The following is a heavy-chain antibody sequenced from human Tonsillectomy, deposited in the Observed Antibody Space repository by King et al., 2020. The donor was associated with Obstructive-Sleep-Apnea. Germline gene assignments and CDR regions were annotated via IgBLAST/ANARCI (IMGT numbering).Heavy chain of an antibody. V-gene: IGHV3-7*01. D-gene: IGHD3-9*01. CDR3: ARDYASTGTTGYNGIDY. CDR1: GFTFSSHL. Sequence: VQLVEAGGGLVQPGGSLRLSCAASGFTFSSHLMSLVRQAPGKGLELVANMRQDGGEVDYVGSVNGRFPISRDNANNSLYLQMNSLRVEDTAVYYCARDYASTGTTGYNGIDYWGQGTLVTVSS. J-gene: IGHJ4*02. CDR2: MRQDGGEV.